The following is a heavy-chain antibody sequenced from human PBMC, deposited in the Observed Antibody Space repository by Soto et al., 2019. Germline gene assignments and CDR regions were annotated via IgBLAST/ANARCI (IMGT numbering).Heavy chain of an antibody. J-gene: IGHJ4*02. CDR3: TTDMALGTKYYYDSSGYDY. CDR2: IKSKTDGGTT. CDR1: GFTFSNAW. D-gene: IGHD3-22*01. Sequence: GGSLRLSCAASGFTFSNAWMNWVRQAPGKGLEWVGRIKSKTDGGTTDYAAPVKGRFTISRDDSKNTLYLQMNSLKTEDTAVYYCTTDMALGTKYYYDSSGYDYWGQGTLVTVSS. V-gene: IGHV3-15*07.